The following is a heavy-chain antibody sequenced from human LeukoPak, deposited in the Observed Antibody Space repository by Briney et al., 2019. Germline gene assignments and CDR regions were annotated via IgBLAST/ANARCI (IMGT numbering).Heavy chain of an antibody. Sequence: GGSLRLSCAASGFTFSSYSMNWVRQAPGKGLEWFSSISSSSSYIYYADSVKGRFTISRDNAKNSLYLQMNSLRAEDTAVYYCARDSSSWYGGGFDPWGQGTLVTVSS. CDR1: GFTFSSYS. CDR2: ISSSSSYI. J-gene: IGHJ5*02. D-gene: IGHD6-13*01. V-gene: IGHV3-21*01. CDR3: ARDSSSWYGGGFDP.